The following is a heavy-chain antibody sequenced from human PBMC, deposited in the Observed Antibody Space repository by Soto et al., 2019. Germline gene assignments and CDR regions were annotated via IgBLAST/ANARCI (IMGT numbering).Heavy chain of an antibody. CDR2: ISSRNNDM. CDR3: ARNRATYYYYGMDV. Sequence: GGSLRLSCAASGFTFSSYSMNWVRQAPGKGLEWVSTISSRNNDMYYVDSVKGRFTISRDNARNSVYLQMNGLRAEDTAVYYCARNRATYYYYGMDVWGQGTTVTVSS. D-gene: IGHD1-26*01. J-gene: IGHJ6*02. CDR1: GFTFSSYS. V-gene: IGHV3-21*01.